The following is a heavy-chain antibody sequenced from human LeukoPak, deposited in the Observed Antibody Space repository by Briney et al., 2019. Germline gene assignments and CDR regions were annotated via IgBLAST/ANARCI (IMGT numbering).Heavy chain of an antibody. V-gene: IGHV3-74*01. CDR3: ARDGAGGLLLDY. CDR1: GFSFSRDW. J-gene: IGHJ4*02. Sequence: PGGSLRLSCAASGFSFSRDWMHWVRQAPGKGLVWVSRINCDGSRTNYADSVKGRFTISRDNAKNTLYLQMNSLRVEDTAVYYCARDGAGGLLLDYWGQGTLVTVSS. D-gene: IGHD3-22*01. CDR2: INCDGSRT.